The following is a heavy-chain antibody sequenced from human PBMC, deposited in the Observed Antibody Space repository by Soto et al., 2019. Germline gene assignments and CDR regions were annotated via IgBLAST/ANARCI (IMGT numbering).Heavy chain of an antibody. CDR1: GYSFTTYW. CDR2: FYPGDSNI. D-gene: IGHD1-26*01. Sequence: GESLKISCKGSGYSFTTYWIGWVRQMPGRGLEWMGMFYPGDSNIKYSPSFQGQVTISADKSISTAYLQWSSLKASDTAMYYCASIVGATPFGMDVWGQGTTVTVSS. V-gene: IGHV5-51*01. J-gene: IGHJ6*02. CDR3: ASIVGATPFGMDV.